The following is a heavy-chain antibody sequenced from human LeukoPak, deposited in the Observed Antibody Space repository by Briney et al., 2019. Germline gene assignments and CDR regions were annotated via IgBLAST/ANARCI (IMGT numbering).Heavy chain of an antibody. CDR1: GFSLSNYW. Sequence: GGSLRLSCAASGFSLSNYWMSWVRQAPGKGLEWVANIKQDGSEKYYVDSVKGRFTISRDNAKNSLYLQMNSLRAEDTAVYYCARDNWDYGSGSYYHPRHYYGMDVWGQGTTVTVSS. D-gene: IGHD3-10*01. V-gene: IGHV3-7*01. J-gene: IGHJ6*02. CDR3: ARDNWDYGSGSYYHPRHYYGMDV. CDR2: IKQDGSEK.